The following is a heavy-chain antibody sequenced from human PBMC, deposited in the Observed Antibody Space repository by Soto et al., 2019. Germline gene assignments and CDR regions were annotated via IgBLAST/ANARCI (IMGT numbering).Heavy chain of an antibody. V-gene: IGHV3-66*04. J-gene: IGHJ6*02. D-gene: IGHD3-9*01. CDR2: IYSGGIT. CDR1: GFTVSSNY. Sequence: EVQLVESGGNLVQPGGSLRLSCAASGFTVSSNYMNWVRQAPGKGLEWVSIIYSGGITYYADSVKGRFTISRDYSKNTLYLKMNSLRADVTAVYYCARLMWYYDILTGYYAGPYGMDVWGQGTTVTVSS. CDR3: ARLMWYYDILTGYYAGPYGMDV.